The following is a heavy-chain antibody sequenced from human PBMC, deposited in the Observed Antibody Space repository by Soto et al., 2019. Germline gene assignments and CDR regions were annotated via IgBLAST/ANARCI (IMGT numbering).Heavy chain of an antibody. Sequence: EVQLVESGGGLVQPGGSLRLSCAASGFTFSTYWMHWVRQAPEKGLLWVSHINGDGSYTDFADSVKGRFTISRDNAKNTVYLPMQSLRVEDTAVYFCVRTWQGVDIWGPGTMVTVSS. CDR1: GFTFSTYW. V-gene: IGHV3-74*01. J-gene: IGHJ3*02. CDR3: VRTWQGVDI. CDR2: INGDGSYT.